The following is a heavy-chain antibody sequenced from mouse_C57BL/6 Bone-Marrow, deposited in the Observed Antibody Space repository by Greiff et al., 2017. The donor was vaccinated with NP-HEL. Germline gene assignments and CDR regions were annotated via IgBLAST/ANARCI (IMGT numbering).Heavy chain of an antibody. J-gene: IGHJ3*01. CDR1: GFNIKDDY. V-gene: IGHV14-4*01. D-gene: IGHD2-5*01. Sequence: VQLQQSGAELVRPGASVKLSCTASGFNIKDDYMHWVKQRPEQGLEWIGWIDPENGATEYASKFQGKATITADTSSNTAYLQLSSLTSEDTAVYYCITSYYSNYGAYWGQGTLVTVSA. CDR2: IDPENGAT. CDR3: ITSYYSNYGAY.